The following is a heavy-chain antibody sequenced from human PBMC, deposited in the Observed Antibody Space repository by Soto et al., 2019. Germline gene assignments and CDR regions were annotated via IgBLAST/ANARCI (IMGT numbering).Heavy chain of an antibody. Sequence: EASVKVSCKASGYTFTSYDINWVRQATGQGLEWMGWMNPNSGNTGYAQKFQGRVTMTRNTSISTAYMELSSLRSEDTAVYYCARVRSSWYWLDPCGGGSLVNGSS. J-gene: IGHJ5*02. CDR2: MNPNSGNT. CDR3: ARVRSSWYWLDP. CDR1: GYTFTSYD. D-gene: IGHD6-13*01. V-gene: IGHV1-8*01.